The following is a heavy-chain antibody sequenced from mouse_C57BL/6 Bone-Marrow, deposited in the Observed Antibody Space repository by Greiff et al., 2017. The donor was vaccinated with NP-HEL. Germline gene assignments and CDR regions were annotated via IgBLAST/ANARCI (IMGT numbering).Heavy chain of an antibody. CDR3: ARDESKRDLYFDY. V-gene: IGHV5-4*01. CDR1: GFTFSSYA. D-gene: IGHD1-3*01. J-gene: IGHJ2*01. Sequence: EVQLVESGGGLVKPGGSLKLSCAASGFTFSSYAMSWVRQTPEKRLEWVATISDGGSYTYYPDNVKGRFTISRDNAKNNLYLQMSHLKSEDTAMYYCARDESKRDLYFDYWGQGTTLTVSS. CDR2: ISDGGSYT.